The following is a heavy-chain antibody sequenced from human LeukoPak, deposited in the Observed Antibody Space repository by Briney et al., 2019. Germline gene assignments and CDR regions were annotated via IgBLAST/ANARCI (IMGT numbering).Heavy chain of an antibody. Sequence: TGGSLRLSCVASGFSFDDYAMHWVRPALGEGVGRGSGLFVHSVYVGYADSVKGRFSISRDNATNSVSLQMNNLRPEDSALYFCAKDQNLDKIGSHGAFDVWGLGTMVTVSS. CDR3: AKDQNLDKIGSHGAFDV. CDR1: GFSFDDYA. V-gene: IGHV3-9*01. D-gene: IGHD3-10*01. J-gene: IGHJ3*01. CDR2: LFVHSVYV.